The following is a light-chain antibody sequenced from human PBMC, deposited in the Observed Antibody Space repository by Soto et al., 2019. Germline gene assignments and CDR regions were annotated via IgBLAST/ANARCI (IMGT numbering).Light chain of an antibody. V-gene: IGLV2-11*01. J-gene: IGLJ2*01. CDR3: GSFAGTYTVV. CDR2: DVS. Sequence: QSALTQPRSVSGSPGQTVTISCTGTGSDVGGYDFVSWYQQHPGKAPKLMIYDVSKRPSGVPDRFSGSKSGSTASLTISGLQAYDEADYFCGSFAGTYTVVFGGGTKLTVL. CDR1: GSDVGGYDF.